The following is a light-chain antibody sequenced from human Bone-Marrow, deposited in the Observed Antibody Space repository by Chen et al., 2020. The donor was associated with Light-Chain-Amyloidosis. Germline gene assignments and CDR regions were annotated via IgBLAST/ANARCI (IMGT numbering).Light chain of an antibody. V-gene: IGKV3-20*01. Sequence: EIVLTQSPGTLCLSPGEGANLSCRDSQTISSNYLPWYQQKVGQAPRLLIYGSSSRATGIPDRFTGSGSGTDFTLTINRLEPEDFAMYYCQQYGTSPLPFGGGTKVEIK. CDR1: QTISSNY. J-gene: IGKJ4*01. CDR3: QQYGTSPLP. CDR2: GSS.